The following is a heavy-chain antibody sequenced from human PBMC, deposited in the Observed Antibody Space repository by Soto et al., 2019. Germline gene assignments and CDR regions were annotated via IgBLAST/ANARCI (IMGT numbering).Heavy chain of an antibody. CDR1: EYSINRGYY. Sequence: LSLTYSVSEYSINRGYYRGWIPQAPGQGPEWIVNSYHRGATYYAPSLKARAAISLDTSNNHFTLRLTSVTVADTAIYYCARYQYDSSGHDYEHWGQGALVTVSS. D-gene: IGHD3-22*01. V-gene: IGHV4-38-2*01. CDR3: ARYQYDSSGHDYEH. CDR2: SYHRGAT. J-gene: IGHJ4*02.